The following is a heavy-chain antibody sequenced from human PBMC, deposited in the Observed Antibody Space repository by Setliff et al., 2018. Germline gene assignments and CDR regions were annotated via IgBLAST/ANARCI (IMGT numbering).Heavy chain of an antibody. CDR1: GYAFFGYF. J-gene: IGHJ4*02. V-gene: IGHV1-2*02. CDR2: INPDNGGT. D-gene: IGHD3-22*01. Sequence: ASVKVSCKASGYAFFGYFMNWVRQAPGQGPEWMGWINPDNGGTHYAEKFQGRVTMTSDTSTNTVYMDLSSLTSEDTAVYFCARRVSYDSSGYPLGYWGQGTLVTVSS. CDR3: ARRVSYDSSGYPLGY.